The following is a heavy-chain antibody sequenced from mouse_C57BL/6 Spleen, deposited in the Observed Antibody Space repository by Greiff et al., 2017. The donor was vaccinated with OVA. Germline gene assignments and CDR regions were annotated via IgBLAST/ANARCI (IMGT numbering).Heavy chain of an antibody. Sequence: VQLQESGAELARPGASVKMPCKASGYTFTSYTMHWVKQRPGQGLEWIGYINPSSGYTKYNQKFKDKATLTADKSSSTAYMQLSSLTSEDSAVYYCARTWDYFDYWGQGTTLTVSS. CDR3: ARTWDYFDY. CDR1: GYTFTSYT. D-gene: IGHD4-1*01. CDR2: INPSSGYT. V-gene: IGHV1-4*01. J-gene: IGHJ2*01.